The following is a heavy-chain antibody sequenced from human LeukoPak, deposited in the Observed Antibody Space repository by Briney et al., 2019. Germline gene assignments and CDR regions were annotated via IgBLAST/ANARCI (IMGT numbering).Heavy chain of an antibody. D-gene: IGHD6-19*01. CDR2: IYHSGRT. Sequence: ASETLSLTCTVSGYSISSGYYWGWIRQPPGKGLEWIGSIYHSGRTFYNPSLKSRVTISVDTSKNQFSLKLTSVAAADTAVYYCARDSGCYSLDYWGQGTLVTVSS. CDR1: GYSISSGYY. J-gene: IGHJ4*02. V-gene: IGHV4-38-2*02. CDR3: ARDSGCYSLDY.